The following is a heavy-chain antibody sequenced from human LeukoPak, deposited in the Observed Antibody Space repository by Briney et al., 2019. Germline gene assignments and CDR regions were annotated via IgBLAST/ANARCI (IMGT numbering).Heavy chain of an antibody. J-gene: IGHJ4*02. CDR1: GFTFSSYS. CDR2: ISTSSGSI. D-gene: IGHD6-13*01. CDR3: AGGAAADFDY. Sequence: GGSLRLTCAASGFTFSSYSMNWVRQAPGKGLEWVSSISTSSGSISYADSVKGRFTISRDNARNSLYLQMNSLRVEDTAVYYCAGGAAADFDYWGQGTLVTVSS. V-gene: IGHV3-21*01.